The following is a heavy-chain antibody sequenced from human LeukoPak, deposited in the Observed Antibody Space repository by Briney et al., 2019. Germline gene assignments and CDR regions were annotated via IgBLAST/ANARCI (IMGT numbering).Heavy chain of an antibody. V-gene: IGHV3-7*01. CDR2: IEQTESEK. CDR3: ARDGAGPPQEAFDI. Sequence: GGSLRLSCAVSGFTISNYGMSWVRQAPGKGQEWVANIEQTESEKKYVDSVKGRFTISRDNVRNSLYLQMNNLRAEDTAVYYCARDGAGPPQEAFDIWGQGTVVTVCS. J-gene: IGHJ3*02. CDR1: GFTISNYG.